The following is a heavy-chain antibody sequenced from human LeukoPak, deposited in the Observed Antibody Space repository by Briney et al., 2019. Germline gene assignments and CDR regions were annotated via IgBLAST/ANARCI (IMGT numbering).Heavy chain of an antibody. CDR3: ARVRSWTYFDY. J-gene: IGHJ4*02. Sequence: ASVKVSCKASGYTFTGYYMHWVRQAPGQGPEWMGWINPNSGATSYAQKFEGRVTMTRDTSISTAYMELSRLRSDDTAVYYCARVRSWTYFDYWGQGTLVTVSS. V-gene: IGHV1-2*02. CDR2: INPNSGAT. D-gene: IGHD6-13*01. CDR1: GYTFTGYY.